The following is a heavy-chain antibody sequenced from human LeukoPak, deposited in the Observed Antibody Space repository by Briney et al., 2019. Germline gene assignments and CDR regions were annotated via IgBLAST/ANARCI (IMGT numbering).Heavy chain of an antibody. V-gene: IGHV3-30*18. Sequence: GGSLRLSCAASGFTFHNYAMSWVRQAPGKGLEWAAVISHDASEKYYADPVKGRFTISRDNSKNTLYLQMNSLRVEDTAVYYCAKGVYGSRSTSLADVWGQGTLVTVSS. CDR1: GFTFHNYA. CDR3: AKGVYGSRSTSLADV. D-gene: IGHD3-10*01. CDR2: ISHDASEK. J-gene: IGHJ4*02.